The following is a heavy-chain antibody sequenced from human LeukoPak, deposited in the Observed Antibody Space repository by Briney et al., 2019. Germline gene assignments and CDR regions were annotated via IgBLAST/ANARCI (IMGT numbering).Heavy chain of an antibody. V-gene: IGHV1-69*05. Sequence: GASVKVSCKASGYSFTGQDMHWVRQAPGQGLEWMGGIIPIFGTANYAQKFQGRVTITTDESTSTAYMELSSLRSEDTAVYYCARDNRSGSYYDDYYYYYYYMDVWGKGTTVTVSS. CDR2: IIPIFGTA. CDR3: ARDNRSGSYYDDYYYYYYYMDV. CDR1: GYSFTGQD. J-gene: IGHJ6*03. D-gene: IGHD1-26*01.